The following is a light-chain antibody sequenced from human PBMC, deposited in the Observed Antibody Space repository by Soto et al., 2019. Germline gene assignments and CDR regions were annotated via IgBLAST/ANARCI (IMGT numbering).Light chain of an antibody. CDR3: QVWDSSSDHHWV. Sequence: SYELTLPPSVSVAPGKTARISCGGKNIGSKSVHWYQQKPGQAPVLVIYYDSDRPSGIPERFSGSNSGNTATLTISRVEAGDEADYYCQVWDSSSDHHWVFGGGTKLTVL. CDR1: NIGSKS. CDR2: YDS. J-gene: IGLJ3*02. V-gene: IGLV3-21*04.